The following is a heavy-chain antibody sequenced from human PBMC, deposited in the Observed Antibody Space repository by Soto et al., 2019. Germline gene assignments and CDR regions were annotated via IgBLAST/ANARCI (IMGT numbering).Heavy chain of an antibody. CDR1: VGAIRICGYY. J-gene: IGHJ4*02. CDR2: IYYSGST. CDR3: ARGDTSFVYYFAH. V-gene: IGHV4-31*02. D-gene: IGHD1-26*01. Sequence: SEPLSLPCTVSVGAIRICGYYWSWILQHPGKGLEWVGYIYYSGSTYYNPSLKSRVTISRDTSKNQFSLNLSSVTAADTAVYYCARGDTSFVYYFAHWGQGALVTVSS.